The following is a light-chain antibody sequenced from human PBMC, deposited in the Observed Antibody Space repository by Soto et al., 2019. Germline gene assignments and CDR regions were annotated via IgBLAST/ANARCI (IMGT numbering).Light chain of an antibody. V-gene: IGKV3-11*01. CDR1: QSVGSY. CDR2: DAS. J-gene: IGKJ4*01. Sequence: EIVLTQSPATLSLSPGERATLSCRASQSVGSYLAWYQHKPGQAPRILISDASNRATGIPARFSGSGSETDFTLTISSLEPEDSAVYYCQQRSNWPSLTLGGGTKV. CDR3: QQRSNWPSLT.